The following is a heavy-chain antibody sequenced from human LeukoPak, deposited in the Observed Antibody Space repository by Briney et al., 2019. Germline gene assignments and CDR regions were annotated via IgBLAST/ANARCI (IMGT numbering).Heavy chain of an antibody. Sequence: SETLSLTCTVSGGSISSSSYYWGWIRQPPGKGLEWIGSIYYSGSTYYNPSLKSRVTISVDTSKNQFSLKLSSVTAADTAVYYCARDSSGYLFDYWGQGTLVTVSS. CDR1: GGSISSSSYY. V-gene: IGHV4-39*07. CDR2: IYYSGST. J-gene: IGHJ4*02. D-gene: IGHD3-22*01. CDR3: ARDSSGYLFDY.